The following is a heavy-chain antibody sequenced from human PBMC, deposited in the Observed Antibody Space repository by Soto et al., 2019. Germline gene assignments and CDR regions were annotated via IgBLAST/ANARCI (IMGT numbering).Heavy chain of an antibody. J-gene: IGHJ6*02. Sequence: GGSLRLSCAASGFTVSSNYMSWVRQAPGKGLEWVSVIYSGGSTYYADSVKGRFTISRDNSKNTLYLQMNSLRAEDTAVYYCAREDGSGSYYYYYGMDVWGQGTTVTVSS. CDR3: AREDGSGSYYYYYGMDV. V-gene: IGHV3-53*01. CDR2: IYSGGST. D-gene: IGHD3-10*01. CDR1: GFTVSSNY.